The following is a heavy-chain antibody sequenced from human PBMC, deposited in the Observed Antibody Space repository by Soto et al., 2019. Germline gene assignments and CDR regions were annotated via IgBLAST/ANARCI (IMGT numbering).Heavy chain of an antibody. CDR2: INHSGST. D-gene: IGHD3-3*01. CDR3: ARGEPRFMEWLLLSEYFDP. V-gene: IGHV4-34*01. J-gene: IGHJ5*02. CDR1: GGSFSSYY. Sequence: QVQLQQWGAGLLKPSETLSLTCAVYGGSFSSYYWSWIRQPPGKGLEWIGVINHSGSTNYDPSLKSRVTISIDKSKNQFSLTLSSVTAADTAVYYCARGEPRFMEWLLLSEYFDPWGQGTLVTVSS.